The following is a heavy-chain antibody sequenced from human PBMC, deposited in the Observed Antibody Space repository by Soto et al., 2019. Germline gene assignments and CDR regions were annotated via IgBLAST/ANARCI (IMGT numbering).Heavy chain of an antibody. CDR1: GFTFSSYG. CDR2: IWYDGSNK. D-gene: IGHD6-13*01. J-gene: IGHJ4*02. Sequence: PGGSLRLSCAASGFTFSSYGMHWFRQAPGKGLEWVAVIWYDGSNKYYADSVKGRFTISRDNSKNTLYLQMNSLRAEDTAVYYCAGVQQQLVLDYWGQGTLVTVSS. V-gene: IGHV3-33*01. CDR3: AGVQQQLVLDY.